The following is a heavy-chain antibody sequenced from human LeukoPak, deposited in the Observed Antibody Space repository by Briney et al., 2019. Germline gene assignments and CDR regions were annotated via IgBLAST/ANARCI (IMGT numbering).Heavy chain of an antibody. Sequence: PSETLSLTCAVYGGSFSGYYWSWIRQPPGKGLEWIGEINHSGSTNYNLSLKSRVTISVDTSKNQFSLKLSSVTAADTAVYYCARGPPEYSSGDGLSRRFDYWGQGTLVTVSS. J-gene: IGHJ4*02. CDR3: ARGPPEYSSGDGLSRRFDY. CDR2: INHSGST. D-gene: IGHD6-19*01. V-gene: IGHV4-34*01. CDR1: GGSFSGYY.